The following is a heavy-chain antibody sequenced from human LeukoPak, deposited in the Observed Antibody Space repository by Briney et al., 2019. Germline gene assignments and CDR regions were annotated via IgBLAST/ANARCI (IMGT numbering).Heavy chain of an antibody. CDR2: ISSGSTTI. V-gene: IGHV3-11*01. Sequence: PGGSLRLSCAASGFTFSDYYMSWIRQAPGKGLEWVSYISSGSTTIDYADSVKGRFTISRDNAKNSLYLQMNSLRAEDTAVYYCARETYYYDSSGYYLYYWGQGTLVTVSS. J-gene: IGHJ4*02. D-gene: IGHD3-22*01. CDR1: GFTFSDYY. CDR3: ARETYYYDSSGYYLYY.